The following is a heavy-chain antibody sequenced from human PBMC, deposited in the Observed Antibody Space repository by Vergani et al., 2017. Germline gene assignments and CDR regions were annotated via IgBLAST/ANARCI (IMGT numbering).Heavy chain of an antibody. V-gene: IGHV5-51*03. D-gene: IGHD2-2*01. CDR2: IYPGDSDT. Sequence: EVQLVQSGAEVKKPGESLKISCKGSGYSFTSYWLGWVRQMPGKGLEWMGIIYPGDSDTRYSPSFQGQVTISADKSISTAYLQWSSLKASDTAMYYWAGRYCSSTSCIGSWWFDPWGEGTLVTVSS. J-gene: IGHJ5*02. CDR3: AGRYCSSTSCIGSWWFDP. CDR1: GYSFTSYW.